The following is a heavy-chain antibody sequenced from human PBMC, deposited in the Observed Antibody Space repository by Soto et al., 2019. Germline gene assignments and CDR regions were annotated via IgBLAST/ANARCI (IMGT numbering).Heavy chain of an antibody. D-gene: IGHD6-13*01. CDR2: IKQDGSEK. Sequence: EVQLVESGGGLVQPGGSLRLSCAASGFTFSSYWMSWVRQAPGKGLEWVANIKQDGSEKYYVDCVKGRFTISRDNAKNSLYLQMNSLRAEDTAVYYCAREDIAAAGTQAFDIWGQGTMVTVSS. V-gene: IGHV3-7*01. CDR3: AREDIAAAGTQAFDI. CDR1: GFTFSSYW. J-gene: IGHJ3*02.